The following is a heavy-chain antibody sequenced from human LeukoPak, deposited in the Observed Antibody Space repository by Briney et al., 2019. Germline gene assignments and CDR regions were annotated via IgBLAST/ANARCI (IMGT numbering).Heavy chain of an antibody. CDR3: AKVSAPTVNLMVYARGLDY. D-gene: IGHD2-8*01. CDR2: IKQDGTEK. V-gene: IGHV3-7*03. Sequence: PGGSLRLSCAASGFTFSSYAMSWVRQAPGKGLEWVAVIKQDGTEKYYVDSVKGRFTISRDNAKNSLYLQMNSLTAEDTAVYYCAKVSAPTVNLMVYARGLDYWGQGTLVTVSS. CDR1: GFTFSSYA. J-gene: IGHJ4*02.